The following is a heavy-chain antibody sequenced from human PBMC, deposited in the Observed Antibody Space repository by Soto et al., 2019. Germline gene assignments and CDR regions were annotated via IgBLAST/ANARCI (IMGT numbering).Heavy chain of an antibody. J-gene: IGHJ5*02. Sequence: QVQLQQWGAGLLKPSETLSLTCAVYGGSFSGYYWSWIRQPPGKGLEWIGEINHSGSTNYNPSLKSRVTISVDTSKNQFSLKLSSVTAAYTAVSYCAGFPKFLLRFLAWSNWFDPWGQDTLVTVS. V-gene: IGHV4-34*01. CDR2: INHSGST. CDR3: AGFPKFLLRFLAWSNWFDP. CDR1: GGSFSGYY. D-gene: IGHD3-3*01.